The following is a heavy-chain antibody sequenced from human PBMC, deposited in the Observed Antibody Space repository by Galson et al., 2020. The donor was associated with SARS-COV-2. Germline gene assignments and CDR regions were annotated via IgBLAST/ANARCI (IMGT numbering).Heavy chain of an antibody. D-gene: IGHD6-13*01. Sequence: ASVKVSCKVSGYTLTELSIHWVRQAPGKGLEWMGGFDPEDGETIYAQKFQGRVTMTEDTSTDTAYMELSSLRSEDTAVYYCATAPAIAAAATGWFDPWGQGTLVTVSS. CDR2: FDPEDGET. CDR1: GYTLTELS. CDR3: ATAPAIAAAATGWFDP. J-gene: IGHJ5*02. V-gene: IGHV1-24*01.